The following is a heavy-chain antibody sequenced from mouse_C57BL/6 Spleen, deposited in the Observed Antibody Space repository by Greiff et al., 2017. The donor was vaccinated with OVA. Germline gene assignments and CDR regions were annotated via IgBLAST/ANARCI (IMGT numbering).Heavy chain of an antibody. Sequence: VQLQQSGAELVRPGASVKLSCTASGFNIKDYYMHWVKQRPEQGLEWIGRIDPEDGDTEYAPKFQGKATMTADTSSNTAYLQLSSLTSEDTAVYYCTVPYYYGSLAYWGQGTLVTVSA. D-gene: IGHD1-1*01. CDR2: IDPEDGDT. CDR3: TVPYYYGSLAY. CDR1: GFNIKDYY. V-gene: IGHV14-1*01. J-gene: IGHJ3*01.